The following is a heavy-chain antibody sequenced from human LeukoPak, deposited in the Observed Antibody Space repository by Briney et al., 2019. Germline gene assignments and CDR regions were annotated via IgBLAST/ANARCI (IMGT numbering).Heavy chain of an antibody. Sequence: GGSLRLSCAASGFTFRSYAMHWVRQAPGKGLEWVAVVSYDGSNKYYTDSVRGRFTISRDNSENTLYLQMNSLRTEDTAVYYCARDLTLSYWGQGTLVTVSS. V-gene: IGHV3-30-3*01. J-gene: IGHJ4*02. CDR2: VSYDGSNK. D-gene: IGHD1-14*01. CDR1: GFTFRSYA. CDR3: ARDLTLSY.